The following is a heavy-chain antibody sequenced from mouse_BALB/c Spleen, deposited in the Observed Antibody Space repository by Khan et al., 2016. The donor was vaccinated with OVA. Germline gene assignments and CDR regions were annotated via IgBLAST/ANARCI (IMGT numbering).Heavy chain of an antibody. Sequence: QVQLKESGPGLVAPSQSLSITCTVTGFSLTNYAIHWIRQPPGKNLEWLGIIWAGGSTNYNSALMSRLSISKDNSKSQVFLKMNSLHAHDTAIYYGARNREPDYFDYWGQGTTLTVSS. V-gene: IGHV2-9*02. J-gene: IGHJ2*01. CDR3: ARNREPDYFDY. CDR1: GFSLTNYA. CDR2: IWAGGST.